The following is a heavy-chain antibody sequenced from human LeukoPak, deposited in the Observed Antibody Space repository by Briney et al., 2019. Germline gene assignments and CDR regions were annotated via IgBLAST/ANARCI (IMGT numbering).Heavy chain of an antibody. CDR3: ARLVAVAGLSLDY. CDR2: IYYSGST. CDR1: GGSISSYY. Sequence: SETLSLTCTVSGGSISSYYWSWIRQPPGKGLEWIGYIYYSGSTNYNPSLKSRVTISVDTSKNQFSLKLSSVTAADTAVYYCARLVAVAGLSLDYWGQGTPVTVSS. D-gene: IGHD6-19*01. J-gene: IGHJ4*02. V-gene: IGHV4-59*08.